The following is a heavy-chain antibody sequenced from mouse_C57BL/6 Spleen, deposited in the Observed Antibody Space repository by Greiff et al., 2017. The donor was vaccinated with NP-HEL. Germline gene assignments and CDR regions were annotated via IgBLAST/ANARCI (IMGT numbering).Heavy chain of an antibody. D-gene: IGHD2-1*01. CDR1: GYSFTGYY. Sequence: EVQLQQSGPELVKPGASVKISCKASGYSFTGYYMNWVKQSPEKSLEWIGEINPSTGGTTYNQKFKAKATLTVDKSSSTAYMQLKSLTSEDSAVYYCARSGGYYGNYYWYFDVWGTGTTVTVSS. CDR3: ARSGGYYGNYYWYFDV. V-gene: IGHV1-42*01. J-gene: IGHJ1*03. CDR2: INPSTGGT.